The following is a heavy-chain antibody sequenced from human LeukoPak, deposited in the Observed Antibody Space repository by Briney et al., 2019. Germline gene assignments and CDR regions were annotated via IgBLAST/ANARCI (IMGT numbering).Heavy chain of an antibody. J-gene: IGHJ4*02. CDR1: GGSFSGYY. CDR3: AKESAAFSWIQLWLDYFDY. V-gene: IGHV4-34*01. D-gene: IGHD5-18*01. CDR2: INHSGST. Sequence: PSETLSLTCAVYGGSFSGYYWSWIRQPPGKGLEWIGEINHSGSTNYNPSLKSRVTISVDTSKNQFSLKLSSVTAADTAVYYCAKESAAFSWIQLWLDYFDYWGQGTLVTVSS.